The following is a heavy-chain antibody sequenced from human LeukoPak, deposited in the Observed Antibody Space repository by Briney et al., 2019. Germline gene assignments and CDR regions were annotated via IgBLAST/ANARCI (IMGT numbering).Heavy chain of an antibody. CDR2: IHTSGCT. CDR1: GGSTSNYF. Sequence: SETLSLTCTVSGGSTSNYFCTWLRQSAGKGLEWIGRIHTSGCTNYNPSLKSRVSMSVDTSKNQFSLKLSSVTAADTAVYYCARDPEGHGYYFDYWGQGALVTVSS. V-gene: IGHV4-4*07. CDR3: ARDPEGHGYYFDY. J-gene: IGHJ4*02. D-gene: IGHD3-3*01.